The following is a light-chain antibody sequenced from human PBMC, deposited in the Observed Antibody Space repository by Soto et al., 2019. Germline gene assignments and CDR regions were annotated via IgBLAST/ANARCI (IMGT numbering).Light chain of an antibody. CDR3: QQYNRWPLT. Sequence: EIVMTQSPATLSVSPGERATLSCRASQSVNSNLAWYQQKPGQAPRLLIYVASTRATGIPARFSGSGSGTEFTLTISSLQSADFAVYFCQQYNRWPLTFGGGTQVEIK. J-gene: IGKJ4*01. CDR2: VAS. V-gene: IGKV3-15*01. CDR1: QSVNSN.